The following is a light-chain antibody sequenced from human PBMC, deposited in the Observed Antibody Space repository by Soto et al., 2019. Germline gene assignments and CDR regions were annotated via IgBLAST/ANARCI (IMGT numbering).Light chain of an antibody. CDR3: QQSYSTPPDWT. V-gene: IGKV1-39*01. CDR1: QSISSY. J-gene: IGKJ1*01. CDR2: AAS. Sequence: DIQMTQSPSSLSASVGDRVTITCRASQSISSYLNWYQQKPGKAPKLLIYAASSLQSGVPSRFSGSGSGTDSTLTISSLQPEDFATYYCQQSYSTPPDWTFGQGTKVEIK.